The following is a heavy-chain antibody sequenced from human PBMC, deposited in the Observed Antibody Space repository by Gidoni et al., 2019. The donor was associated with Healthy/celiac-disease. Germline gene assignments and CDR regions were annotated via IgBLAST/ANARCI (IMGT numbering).Heavy chain of an antibody. CDR2: ISYDGSNK. CDR1: GFTLSSYA. D-gene: IGHD3-10*01. CDR3: ARYLSGGFGELLFDY. J-gene: IGHJ4*02. Sequence: QMQLVESGGGVVQPGRSLRLYCAASGFTLSSYAMHWVRQAPGKGLEWVGVISYDGSNKYYADSVKGRFTISRDNSKNTLYLQMNSLRAEDTAVYYCARYLSGGFGELLFDYWGQGTLVTVSS. V-gene: IGHV3-30-3*01.